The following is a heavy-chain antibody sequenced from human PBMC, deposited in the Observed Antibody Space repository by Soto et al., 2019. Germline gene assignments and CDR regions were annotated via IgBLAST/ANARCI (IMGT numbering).Heavy chain of an antibody. CDR2: IKSKTDGGTT. CDR3: TTAVMYYYDSSGSDAGARPFDY. V-gene: IGHV3-15*07. J-gene: IGHJ4*02. CDR1: GFTFSNAW. Sequence: GGSLRLSCAASGFTFSNAWMNWVRQAPGKGLEWVGRIKSKTDGGTTDYAAPVKGRFTISRDDSKNTLYLQMNSLKTEETAVYYCTTAVMYYYDSSGSDAGARPFDYWGQGTLVTVSS. D-gene: IGHD3-22*01.